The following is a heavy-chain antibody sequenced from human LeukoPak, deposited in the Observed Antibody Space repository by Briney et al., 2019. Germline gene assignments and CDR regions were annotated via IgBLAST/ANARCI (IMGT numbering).Heavy chain of an antibody. V-gene: IGHV3-30-3*01. D-gene: IGHD1-26*01. CDR2: ISYDGSNK. CDR1: GFTFSSYA. Sequence: GRSLRLSCAASGFTFSSYAMHWVRQAPGKGLEWVAVISYDGSNKYYADSVKGRFTISRDSSKNTLYLQMNSLRAEDTAVYYCARASGSYDYWGQGTLVTVSS. CDR3: ARASGSYDY. J-gene: IGHJ4*02.